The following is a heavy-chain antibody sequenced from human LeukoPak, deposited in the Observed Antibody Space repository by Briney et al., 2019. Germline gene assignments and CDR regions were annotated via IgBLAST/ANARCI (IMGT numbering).Heavy chain of an antibody. Sequence: GRSLRLSCAASGFTFSSYAMHWVRQAPGKGLEWVAVISYDGSNKYYADSVKGRFTISRDNSKNTLYLQMNSLRAEDTAVYYCARGRWHSSGWSHLDYWGQGTLVTVSS. CDR2: ISYDGSNK. V-gene: IGHV3-30*04. CDR1: GFTFSSYA. D-gene: IGHD6-19*01. CDR3: ARGRWHSSGWSHLDY. J-gene: IGHJ4*02.